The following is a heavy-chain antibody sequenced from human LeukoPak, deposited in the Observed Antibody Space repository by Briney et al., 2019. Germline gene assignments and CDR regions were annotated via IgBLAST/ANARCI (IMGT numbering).Heavy chain of an antibody. Sequence: SETLSLTCTVSGGSISSSSYYWGWIRQPPGKGLEWIGEINHSGSTNYNPSLKSPVTISVDTSKNQFSLKLSSVTAADTAVYYCARHPWVSGYYRPGGWFDPWGQGTLVTVSS. J-gene: IGHJ5*02. CDR3: ARHPWVSGYYRPGGWFDP. V-gene: IGHV4-39*01. CDR1: GGSISSSSYY. CDR2: INHSGST. D-gene: IGHD3-9*01.